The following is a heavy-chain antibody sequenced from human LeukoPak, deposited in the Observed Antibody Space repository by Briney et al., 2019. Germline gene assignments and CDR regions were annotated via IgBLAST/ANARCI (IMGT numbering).Heavy chain of an antibody. D-gene: IGHD4-17*01. Sequence: SETLSLTCTVSGYSISSGYYWGWIRQPPGKGLEWIGSIYHSGSTNYNPSLESRVTMSVDTSKNQFSLKLSSLTAADTALYYCARDTGDPPLDSWGQGTLVTVSS. CDR1: GYSISSGYY. J-gene: IGHJ4*02. CDR3: ARDTGDPPLDS. V-gene: IGHV4-38-2*02. CDR2: IYHSGST.